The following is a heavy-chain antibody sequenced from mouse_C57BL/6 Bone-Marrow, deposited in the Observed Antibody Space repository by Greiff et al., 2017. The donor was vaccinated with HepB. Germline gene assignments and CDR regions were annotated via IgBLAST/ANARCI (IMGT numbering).Heavy chain of an antibody. CDR2: IYPGGGYT. CDR1: GYTFTNYW. J-gene: IGHJ1*03. D-gene: IGHD1-1*01. V-gene: IGHV1-63*01. CDR3: ARLTTVVATGGYFDV. Sequence: QVQLKQSGAELVRPGTSVKMSCKASGYTFTNYWIGWAKQRPGYGLEWIGDIYPGGGYTNYNEKFKGKATLTADKSSSTAYMQFSSLTSEDSAIYYCARLTTVVATGGYFDVWGTGTTVTVSS.